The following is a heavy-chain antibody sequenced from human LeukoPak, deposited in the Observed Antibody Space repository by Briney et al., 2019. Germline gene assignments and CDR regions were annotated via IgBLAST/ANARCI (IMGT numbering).Heavy chain of an antibody. D-gene: IGHD3-22*01. J-gene: IGHJ4*02. Sequence: GGSLRLSCAASGFTFSNAWMSWVRQAPGKGLEWVGRIKSKTDGGTTDYAAPVKGRFTISRDDSKNTLYLQMNSLKTEDTAVYYRTTDRKYYYDSSGYLVVDYWGQGTLVTVSS. CDR1: GFTFSNAW. CDR2: IKSKTDGGTT. V-gene: IGHV3-15*01. CDR3: TTDRKYYYDSSGYLVVDY.